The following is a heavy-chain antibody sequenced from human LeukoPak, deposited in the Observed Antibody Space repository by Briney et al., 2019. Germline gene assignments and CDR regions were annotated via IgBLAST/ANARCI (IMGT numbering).Heavy chain of an antibody. V-gene: IGHV4-39*01. Sequence: SETLSLTCTVSGGSISSSSYYWGWIRQPPGKGLEWIGSIYYSGSTYYNPSLKSRVTISVDTSKNQFSLKLSSVTAADTAVYYCARAGSGYFAPRGKFDSWGQGTLVTVSS. D-gene: IGHD3-22*01. J-gene: IGHJ4*02. CDR3: ARAGSGYFAPRGKFDS. CDR1: GGSISSSSYY. CDR2: IYYSGST.